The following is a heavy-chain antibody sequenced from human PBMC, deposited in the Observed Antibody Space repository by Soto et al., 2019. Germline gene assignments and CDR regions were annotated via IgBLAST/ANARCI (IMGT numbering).Heavy chain of an antibody. CDR1: GFNFSSFG. D-gene: IGHD6-19*01. CDR2: MSYDGSSK. Sequence: QVQLVESGGGVVQPGSSLRLSCAASGFNFSSFGMHWVRQAPGKELEWVALMSYDGSSKYYQDSLKGRFTISRDKSKNTLYLQMSSLRVEDTAVYYCAKDRGWSSADLEYWGQGTLVTVSS. CDR3: AKDRGWSSADLEY. J-gene: IGHJ4*02. V-gene: IGHV3-30*18.